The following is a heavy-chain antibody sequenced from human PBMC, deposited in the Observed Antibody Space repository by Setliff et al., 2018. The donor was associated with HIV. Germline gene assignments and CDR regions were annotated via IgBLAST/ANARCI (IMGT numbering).Heavy chain of an antibody. CDR3: ARNQGDSSGWYAGDY. J-gene: IGHJ4*01. CDR2: INTSGGSA. Sequence: ASVKVSCKASGYTFTSYPMHWVRQAPGQGLEWMGVINTSGGSAGYAEKFRGRVTMTRDTSTSTVYMDLRNLRSEGTAVYYCARNQGDSSGWYAGDYWGHGTQVTVSS. CDR1: GYTFTSYP. D-gene: IGHD6-19*01. V-gene: IGHV1-46*01.